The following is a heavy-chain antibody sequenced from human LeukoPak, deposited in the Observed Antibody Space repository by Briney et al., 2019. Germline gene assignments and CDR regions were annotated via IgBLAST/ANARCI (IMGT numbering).Heavy chain of an antibody. CDR3: ARRWGEYFDY. Sequence: SETLSLTCTVSGGSISSSSYYWGWIRQPPGKGLEWIGSIYYSGSTYYNPPLKSRVTISVDTSKNQFSLKLSSVTAADTAVYYCARRWGEYFDYWGQGTLVTVSS. V-gene: IGHV4-39*01. J-gene: IGHJ4*02. CDR1: GGSISSSSYY. D-gene: IGHD3-10*01. CDR2: IYYSGST.